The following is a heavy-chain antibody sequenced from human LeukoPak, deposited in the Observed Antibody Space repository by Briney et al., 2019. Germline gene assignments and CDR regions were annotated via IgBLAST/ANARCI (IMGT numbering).Heavy chain of an antibody. CDR2: IKEDGTET. CDR3: AKEGRSLQTY. CDR1: GFTFSNYN. D-gene: IGHD5-24*01. J-gene: IGHJ4*02. V-gene: IGHV3-7*03. Sequence: GGSLRLSCAASGFTFSNYNMNWVRQAPGKGLEWVANIKEDGTETYYVDSVKGRFTISRDNAKNSLYLQMNSLRVEDTAVYYCAKEGRSLQTYWGQGTLVTVSS.